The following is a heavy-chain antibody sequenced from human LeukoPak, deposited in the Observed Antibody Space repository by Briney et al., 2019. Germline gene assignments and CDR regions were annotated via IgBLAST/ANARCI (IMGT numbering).Heavy chain of an antibody. J-gene: IGHJ3*02. V-gene: IGHV3-53*01. CDR1: GFTVSSNY. D-gene: IGHD4-17*01. Sequence: PGGSLRLSCAASGFTVSSNYMSWVRQAPGKGLEWVSVIFSGGSTYYADSVKDRFTISRDNAKNMVYLQMNSLSAEDTAMYYCTFSSYGDHIGVDAFDMWGQGTMVTVSS. CDR2: IFSGGST. CDR3: TFSSYGDHIGVDAFDM.